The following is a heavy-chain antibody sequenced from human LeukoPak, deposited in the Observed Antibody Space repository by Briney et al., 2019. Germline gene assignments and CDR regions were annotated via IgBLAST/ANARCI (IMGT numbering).Heavy chain of an antibody. CDR3: ARVGYCTNGVCFDY. D-gene: IGHD2-8*01. CDR1: GGSISSYY. Sequence: PSETLSLTCTVSGGSISSYYWSWIRQPPGKGLEWIGYIYYSGSTNYNPSLKSRVTISVDTSKNQFSLKVSSVTAADTAVYYCARVGYCTNGVCFDYWGQGTLVTVSS. V-gene: IGHV4-59*08. J-gene: IGHJ4*02. CDR2: IYYSGST.